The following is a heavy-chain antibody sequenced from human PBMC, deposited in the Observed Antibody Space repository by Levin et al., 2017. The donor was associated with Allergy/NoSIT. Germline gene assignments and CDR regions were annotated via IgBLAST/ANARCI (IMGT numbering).Heavy chain of an antibody. J-gene: IGHJ5*02. CDR3: ARSSSFEWFDP. CDR2: IYYTGSS. V-gene: IGHV4-39*02. D-gene: IGHD3-16*01. CDR1: GGSIISTNYY. Sequence: ESLKISCTVSGGSIISTNYYWGWIRQPPGKGLEWIGSIYYTGSSHYNPSLQSRVTISVDTSKDHFSLNLSSVTAADTAVYYCARSSSFEWFDPWGQGTLVTVSS.